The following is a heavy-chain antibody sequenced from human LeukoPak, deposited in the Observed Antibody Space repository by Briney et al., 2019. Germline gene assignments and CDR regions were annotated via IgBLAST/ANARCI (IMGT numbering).Heavy chain of an antibody. V-gene: IGHV3-15*01. CDR2: IKSKTDGGTT. D-gene: IGHD6-13*01. CDR1: GFTFSNAW. Sequence: GGSLRLSCAASGFTFSNAWMSWVRQAPGKGLEWVGRIKSKTDGGTTDYAAPVKGRFTISRDDSKNTLYLQMNSLKTEDTAVYYCTTENLIAAGYYSDYWGQGTLVTVSS. J-gene: IGHJ4*02. CDR3: TTENLIAAGYYSDY.